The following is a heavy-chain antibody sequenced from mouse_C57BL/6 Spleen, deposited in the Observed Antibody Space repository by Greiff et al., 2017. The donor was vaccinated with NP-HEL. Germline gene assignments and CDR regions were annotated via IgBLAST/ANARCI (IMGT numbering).Heavy chain of an antibody. J-gene: IGHJ2*01. V-gene: IGHV14-1*01. CDR2: IDPEDGDT. CDR3: TTAPYYCCPFDV. Sequence: EVQLQQSGAELVRPGASVKLSCTASGFNIKDYCMHWVKQRPEQGLEWIGRIDPEDGDTEYDPKFQGKATMTAETSYKPAYLQLSSLTSEDSAVYSCTTAPYYCCPFDVWGHGTTLTVSS. CDR1: GFNIKDYC. D-gene: IGHD2-10*01.